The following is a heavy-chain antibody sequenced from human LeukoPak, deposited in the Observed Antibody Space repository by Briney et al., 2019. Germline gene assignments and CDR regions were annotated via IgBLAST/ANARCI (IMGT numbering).Heavy chain of an antibody. CDR3: AKDRGGSDY. CDR1: GFTFSNYV. J-gene: IGHJ4*02. V-gene: IGHV3-23*01. CDR2: ISGSGGST. Sequence: GGSLRLSCAASGFTFSNYVMSWVRQAPGKGLEWVSAISGSGGSTYYADSVKGRFTVSRDNSKNTLYLQLNSLRAEDTAVYYCAKDRGGSDYWGQGTLVTVSS. D-gene: IGHD1-26*01.